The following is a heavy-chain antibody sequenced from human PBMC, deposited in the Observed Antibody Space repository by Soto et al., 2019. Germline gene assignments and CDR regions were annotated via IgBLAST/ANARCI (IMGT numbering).Heavy chain of an antibody. V-gene: IGHV2-5*02. J-gene: IGHJ4*02. CDR3: ARFSGWYVMFDY. Sequence: GPTLVNPTQTLTLTCSFSGFSLSTDGVGVGWIRQPPGKALEWLALIYWDDDKRYSPSLKSRLTITKDTSKNQVVLTMTNMDPVDTATYYCARFSGWYVMFDYWGQGTLVTVSS. CDR1: GFSLSTDGVG. CDR2: IYWDDDK. D-gene: IGHD6-19*01.